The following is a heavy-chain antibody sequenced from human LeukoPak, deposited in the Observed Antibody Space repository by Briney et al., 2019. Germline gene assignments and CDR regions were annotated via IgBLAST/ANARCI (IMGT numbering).Heavy chain of an antibody. V-gene: IGHV1-69*04. J-gene: IGHJ4*02. CDR2: IIPILGIA. Sequence: GASVKVSCKASGYTFTSYGISWVRQAPGQGLEWMGRIIPILGIANYAQKFQGRVTITADKSTSTAYMEMSSLRSEDTAVYYCARDSGGGSYWGQGTLVTVSS. CDR1: GYTFTSYG. CDR3: ARDSGGGSY. D-gene: IGHD3-16*01.